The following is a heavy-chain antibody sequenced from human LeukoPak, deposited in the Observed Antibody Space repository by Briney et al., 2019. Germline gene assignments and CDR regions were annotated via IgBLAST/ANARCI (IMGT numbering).Heavy chain of an antibody. J-gene: IGHJ4*02. CDR3: ARGYCTNGVCYLVFDY. D-gene: IGHD2-8*01. CDR2: INPNSGGT. CDR1: GYTFTVYY. V-gene: IGHV1-2*06. Sequence: ASVKVSCKASGYTFTVYYMHWVRQAPGQGLEWMGRINPNSGGTNYAQKFQGRVTMTRDTSISTAYMELSRLRSDDTAVYYCARGYCTNGVCYLVFDYWGQGTLVTVSS.